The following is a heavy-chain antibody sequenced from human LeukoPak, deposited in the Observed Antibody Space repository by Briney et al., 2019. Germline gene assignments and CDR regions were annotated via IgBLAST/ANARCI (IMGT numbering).Heavy chain of an antibody. J-gene: IGHJ4*02. V-gene: IGHV3-30*04. Sequence: GGSLRLSCAASGFTFSSYAMHWVRQAPGKGLEWVAVISYDGSNKYYADSVKGRFTISRDNSKNTLYLQMNSLRAEDTAVYYCARDRVKIAGGSGWLDYWGQGTLVTVSS. CDR1: GFTFSSYA. CDR2: ISYDGSNK. D-gene: IGHD6-19*01. CDR3: ARDRVKIAGGSGWLDY.